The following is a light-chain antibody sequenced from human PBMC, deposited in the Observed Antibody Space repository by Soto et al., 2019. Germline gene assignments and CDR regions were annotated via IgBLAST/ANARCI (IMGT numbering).Light chain of an antibody. CDR3: MQALQTPRT. CDR1: QSLLHSNGYNY. Sequence: DIVMTQSPLSLPVTPGEPASISCRSSQSLLHSNGYNYLDWYLQKPGQSPQLLIYLGYNRASGVPDMFSGSGSGTDFTLKISRVEAEDVGVYYCMQALQTPRTFGQGTKLEIK. V-gene: IGKV2-28*01. CDR2: LGY. J-gene: IGKJ2*01.